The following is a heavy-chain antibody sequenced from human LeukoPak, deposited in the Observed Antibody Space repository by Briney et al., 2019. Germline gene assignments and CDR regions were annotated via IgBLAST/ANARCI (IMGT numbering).Heavy chain of an antibody. CDR1: GYTFTGYY. J-gene: IGHJ4*02. CDR3: ASWDIVVVPAAHGGGY. D-gene: IGHD2-2*01. CDR2: INPNSGGT. V-gene: IGHV1-2*02. Sequence: ASVKVSCKASGYTFTGYYMHWVRQAPGQGLEWMGWINPNSGGTNYAQKFQGRVTMTRDTSISTAYMELSRLRSDDTAVYYCASWDIVVVPAAHGGGYWGQGTLVTVSS.